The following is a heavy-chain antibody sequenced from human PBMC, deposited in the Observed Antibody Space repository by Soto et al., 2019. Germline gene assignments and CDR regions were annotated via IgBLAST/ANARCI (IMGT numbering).Heavy chain of an antibody. Sequence: QVQLVESGGDLVKPGGPLRLPCAPSGFPSRDSNMSWTRQAPGKGLEWVSSIGSSSGYTNYADSVKGRFTISRDSAKNSLYLQMNSLRAEDTAVYYCARRRPNGYYNYWGQGTLVTVSA. D-gene: IGHD3-22*01. CDR1: GFPSRDSN. CDR3: ARRRPNGYYNY. CDR2: IGSSSGYT. J-gene: IGHJ4*02. V-gene: IGHV3-11*05.